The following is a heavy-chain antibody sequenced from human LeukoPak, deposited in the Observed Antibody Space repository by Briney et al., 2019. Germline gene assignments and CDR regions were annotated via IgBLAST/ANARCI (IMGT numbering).Heavy chain of an antibody. CDR1: GFTLSSYW. V-gene: IGHV3-7*01. CDR3: VRDDGATKPC. CDR2: IKRDGSEK. J-gene: IGHJ4*02. Sequence: GGSLRLSCAASGFTLSSYWMSWVRQAPGKGLEWVANIKRDGSEKYYVDSVKGRFTISRDNAKNSLYLQMNSLRVEDTAVYYCVRDDGATKPCWGQGTLGTVSS. D-gene: IGHD1-26*01.